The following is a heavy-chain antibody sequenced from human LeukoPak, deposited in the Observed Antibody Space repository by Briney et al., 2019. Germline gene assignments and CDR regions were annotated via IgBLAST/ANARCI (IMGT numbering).Heavy chain of an antibody. CDR2: INTNTGNP. CDR1: GYTFTSYA. J-gene: IGHJ6*03. CDR3: ARTIAAAAIYYYYYMDV. V-gene: IGHV7-4-1*02. Sequence: ASVKVSCKASGYTFTSYAMNWVRQAPGQGLEWMGWINTNTGNPTYAQGFTGRFVFSSDTSVSTAYLQISSLKAEDTAVYYCARTIAAAAIYYYYYMDVWGKGTTVTVSS. D-gene: IGHD6-13*01.